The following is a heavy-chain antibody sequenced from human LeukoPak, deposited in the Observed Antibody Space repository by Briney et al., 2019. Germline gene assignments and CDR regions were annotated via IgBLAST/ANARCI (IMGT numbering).Heavy chain of an antibody. D-gene: IGHD3-16*01. CDR1: GGTFSSYA. Sequence: VASVKVSCKASGGTFSSYAISWVRQAPGQGLEWMGRIIPILGIANYAQKFQGRVTITTDESTSTAYMELSSLRSEDTAVYYCALTAPPQPDNWFDPWGQGTLVTVSS. J-gene: IGHJ5*02. CDR2: IIPILGIA. V-gene: IGHV1-69*04. CDR3: ALTAPPQPDNWFDP.